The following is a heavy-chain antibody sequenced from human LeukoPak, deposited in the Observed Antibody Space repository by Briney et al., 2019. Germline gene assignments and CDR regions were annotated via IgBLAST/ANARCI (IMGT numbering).Heavy chain of an antibody. V-gene: IGHV4-39*07. J-gene: IGHJ4*02. CDR1: GGSISSSSYF. CDR2: FYYSGST. D-gene: IGHD2-15*01. CDR3: ARAPMQEPGGYCSGGSCPTPFDY. Sequence: SETLSLTCTVSGGSISSSSYFWGWIRQPPGKGLEWIGSFYYSGSTYYNPSLKSRVTISVDTSKNQFSLKLSSVTAADTAVYYCARAPMQEPGGYCSGGSCPTPFDYWGQGTLVTVSS.